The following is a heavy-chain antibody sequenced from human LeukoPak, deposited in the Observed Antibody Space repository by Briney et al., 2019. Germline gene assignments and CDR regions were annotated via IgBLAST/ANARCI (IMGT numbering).Heavy chain of an antibody. CDR2: ISGSGGSA. V-gene: IGHV3-23*01. J-gene: IGHJ4*02. Sequence: LTGGSLRLSCAASGFTFSSYAMSWVRQAPGKGLEWVSAISGSGGSAYYAGSVKGRFTISRDNSKNTLCLQMNSLTAEDTAVYCCAKNPKDNSGYLYYFDYWGQGILVTVSS. D-gene: IGHD3-22*01. CDR3: AKNPKDNSGYLYYFDY. CDR1: GFTFSSYA.